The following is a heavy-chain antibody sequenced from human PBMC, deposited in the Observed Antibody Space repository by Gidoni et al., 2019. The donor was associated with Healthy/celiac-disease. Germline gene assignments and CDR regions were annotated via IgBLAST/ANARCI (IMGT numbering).Heavy chain of an antibody. V-gene: IGHV3-23*01. CDR1: AFTFSSYA. CDR3: AKDVDYYDSSAFDY. D-gene: IGHD3-22*01. CDR2: ISGSGGST. J-gene: IGHJ4*02. Sequence: EVQMLESGGAWVQPGGSLSLSCAASAFTFSSYAMSWVRRAPGKGLEWVSSISGSGGSTYYADSVKGRFTISRDNAKNTLYLQMNSLRAEDTAVYYCAKDVDYYDSSAFDYWGQGTLVTVSS.